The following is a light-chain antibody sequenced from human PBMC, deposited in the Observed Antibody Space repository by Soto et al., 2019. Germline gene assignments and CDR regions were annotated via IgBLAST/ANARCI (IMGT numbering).Light chain of an antibody. Sequence: QSALTQPASVSGSPGQSITISCTGTSSDVGSYNYVSWYQQHPGKAPKLMIYEVSNRPSGVSNRFSGSKSGNTASLIISGLQAEDEADYYCISYTSSNTLEVFGGGTKLTVL. CDR3: ISYTSSNTLEV. CDR2: EVS. V-gene: IGLV2-14*01. CDR1: SSDVGSYNY. J-gene: IGLJ3*02.